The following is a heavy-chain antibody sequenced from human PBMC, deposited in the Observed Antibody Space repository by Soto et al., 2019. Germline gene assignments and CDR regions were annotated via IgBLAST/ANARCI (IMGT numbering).Heavy chain of an antibody. Sequence: QVQLQQWGAGLLKPSETLSLTCAVYGGSFSGYYWSWIRQPPGRGLEWIGEINHSGSTNYNPSLKSRVTISVDTSKNQFSLKLSSVTAADTAVYYCARGRATRTRQYYYYYYYMDVWGKGTTVTVSS. V-gene: IGHV4-34*01. J-gene: IGHJ6*03. CDR3: ARGRATRTRQYYYYYYYMDV. CDR1: GGSFSGYY. D-gene: IGHD2-2*01. CDR2: INHSGST.